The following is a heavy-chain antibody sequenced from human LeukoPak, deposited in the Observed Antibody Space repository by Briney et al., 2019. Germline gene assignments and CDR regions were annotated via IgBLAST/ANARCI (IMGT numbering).Heavy chain of an antibody. CDR2: IHYSGST. D-gene: IGHD6-19*01. V-gene: IGHV4-59*01. CDR3: ARRVSSGWYQAIMGAFDI. J-gene: IGHJ3*02. Sequence: PSETLSLTCTVSGDSIIGYYWSWIRQPPGKGLEWIGYIHYSGSTNYNPSLQSRVTISVDTSKNQFSLKLSSVTAADTAVYYCARRVSSGWYQAIMGAFDIWGQGTMVTVSS. CDR1: GDSIIGYY.